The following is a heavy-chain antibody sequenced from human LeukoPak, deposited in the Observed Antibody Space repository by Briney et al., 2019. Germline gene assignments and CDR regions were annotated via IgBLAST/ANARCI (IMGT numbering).Heavy chain of an antibody. CDR3: AVIAVAGTYFQH. Sequence: ASVKVSCKASGYTFTGYYMHWVRQAPGQGLEWMGWINPNSGGTNYAQKFQGRVTMTRDTSISTAYMELSRLRSDDTAVYYCAVIAVAGTYFQHWGQGTLVTVSS. CDR1: GYTFTGYY. V-gene: IGHV1-2*02. D-gene: IGHD6-19*01. J-gene: IGHJ1*01. CDR2: INPNSGGT.